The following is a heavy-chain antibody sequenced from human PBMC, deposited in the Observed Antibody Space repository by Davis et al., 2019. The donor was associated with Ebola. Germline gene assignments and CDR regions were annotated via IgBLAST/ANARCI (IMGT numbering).Heavy chain of an antibody. CDR3: TRGRGAYD. J-gene: IGHJ4*01. Sequence: GESLKISCVASGFTFTSAWMRWVRQAPGKGLAWVGRIKSKIDGGTTHYSARVKGRFSISRDDSKNTLYLKMDRLKTEDTALYYCTRGRGAYDWGHGILVTVSS. D-gene: IGHD3-16*01. CDR1: GFTFTSAW. V-gene: IGHV3-15*06. CDR2: IKSKIDGGTT.